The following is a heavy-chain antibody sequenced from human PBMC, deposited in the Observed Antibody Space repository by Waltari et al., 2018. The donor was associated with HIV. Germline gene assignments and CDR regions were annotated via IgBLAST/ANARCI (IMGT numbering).Heavy chain of an antibody. CDR1: GFSFSDYW. CDR2: LHSDGGDA. D-gene: IGHD3-3*01. Sequence: LVQSGGGLVQPGGSLRLSRAASGFSFSDYWMHWVRQSPWKGLEWGSPLHSDGGDATYADSGKGRFTVSRDNAKNTLFLEMSSLRVEDTAVYYCARDDYDFWSGPRRDKNYGMDVWGQGTAVTVSS. J-gene: IGHJ6*02. CDR3: ARDDYDFWSGPRRDKNYGMDV. V-gene: IGHV3-74*01.